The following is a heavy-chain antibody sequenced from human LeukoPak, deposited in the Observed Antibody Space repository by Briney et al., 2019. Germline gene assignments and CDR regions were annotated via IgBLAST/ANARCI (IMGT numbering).Heavy chain of an antibody. Sequence: XEXLSLTCTVSGGSISSSSYYWSWIRQPPGTGLEWIGEINHSGSTNYNPSLKSRVTISVDTSKNQFSLKLSSVTAADTAVYYCASGPPTFDYWGQGTLVTVSS. CDR3: ASGPPTFDY. J-gene: IGHJ4*02. CDR1: GGSISSSSYY. V-gene: IGHV4-39*07. CDR2: INHSGST.